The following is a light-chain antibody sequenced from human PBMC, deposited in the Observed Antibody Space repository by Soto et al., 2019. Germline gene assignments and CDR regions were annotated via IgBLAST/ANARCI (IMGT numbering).Light chain of an antibody. CDR3: GSWDSSLSAYV. CDR1: SSNVGRNT. V-gene: IGLV1-44*01. Sequence: QSGLTQPPSASGTPGQTIIISCSGSSSNVGRNTVNWYQHLPGTAPKVLIYRNSHRPSGVPDRFSGSKSGTSATLGITGFQTGDEADYYCGSWDSSLSAYVFGTGTKVTVL. CDR2: RNS. J-gene: IGLJ1*01.